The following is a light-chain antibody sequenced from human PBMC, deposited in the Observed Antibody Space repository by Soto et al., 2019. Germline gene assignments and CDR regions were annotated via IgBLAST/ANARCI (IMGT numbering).Light chain of an antibody. CDR1: SSDIGDYNY. J-gene: IGLJ1*01. V-gene: IGLV2-14*01. CDR3: SSYASTSSYV. Sequence: QSVLTQPASVSGSPGQSITISCTGTSSDIGDYNYVSWYQQHPGKAPKLMIYEVSNRPSGISNRFSGSKSGNTASLTISGLQADDEADYYCSSYASTSSYVYGPGIKVTLL. CDR2: EVS.